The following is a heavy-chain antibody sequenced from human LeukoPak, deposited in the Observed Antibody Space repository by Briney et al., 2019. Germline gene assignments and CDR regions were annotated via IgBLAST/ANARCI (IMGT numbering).Heavy chain of an antibody. Sequence: AGGSLRLSCAASGFSFSSYTMNWVRQAPGKGLEWVSYISSSGGTVYYADSVKGRFTISRESAKNSLYLQMDSLGDEDAAVYYCARDRDFDSWGQGTLVTVSS. D-gene: IGHD3-10*01. CDR3: ARDRDFDS. V-gene: IGHV3-48*02. CDR1: GFSFSSYT. CDR2: ISSSGGTV. J-gene: IGHJ4*02.